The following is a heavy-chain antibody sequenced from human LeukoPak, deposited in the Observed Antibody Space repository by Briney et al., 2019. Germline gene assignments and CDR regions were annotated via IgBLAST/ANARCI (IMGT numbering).Heavy chain of an antibody. J-gene: IGHJ5*02. Sequence: SETLSLTCTVSGGSISNYYWNWIRQPPGKGLEWIGSIYYSGSTYYNPSLKSRVTISVDTSKNQFSLKLSSVTAADTAVYYCARHGERREQTNWFDPWGQGTLVTVSS. V-gene: IGHV4-59*05. CDR2: IYYSGST. CDR3: ARHGERREQTNWFDP. D-gene: IGHD5-24*01. CDR1: GGSISNYY.